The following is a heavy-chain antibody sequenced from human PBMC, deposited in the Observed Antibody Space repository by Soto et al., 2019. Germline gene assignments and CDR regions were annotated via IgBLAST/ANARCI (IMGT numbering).Heavy chain of an antibody. CDR2: ISYDGTNK. D-gene: IGHD6-6*01. Sequence: GGSLRLSCAASGFTFTSYGMHWVRQAPGKGLEWVAVISYDGTNKYYADSVKGRFTIFRDNSKSTLYLQMNSLRAEDTAVYYCAKDSLVAARYYYGMDVWGQGTTVTVSS. CDR1: GFTFTSYG. V-gene: IGHV3-30*18. CDR3: AKDSLVAARYYYGMDV. J-gene: IGHJ6*02.